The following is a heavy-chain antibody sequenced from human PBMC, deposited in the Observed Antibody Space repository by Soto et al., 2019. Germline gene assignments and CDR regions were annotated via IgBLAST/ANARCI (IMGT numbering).Heavy chain of an antibody. CDR3: ARLRYCSSTSCSLKGFDP. CDR1: GLTFSSYA. J-gene: IGHJ5*02. V-gene: IGHV3-23*01. D-gene: IGHD2-2*01. CDR2: ISGSGGST. Sequence: GGSLILSCSASGLTFSSYAMSWVGQDPGKGLEWVSAISGSGGSTYYADSVKGRFTISRDNSKNTLYLQMNSLRAEDTAVYYCARLRYCSSTSCSLKGFDPWGQGTLVTVSS.